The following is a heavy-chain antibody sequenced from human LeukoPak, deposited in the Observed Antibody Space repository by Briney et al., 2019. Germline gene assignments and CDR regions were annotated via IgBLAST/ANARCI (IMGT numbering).Heavy chain of an antibody. CDR1: GFTFSSYA. D-gene: IGHD3-16*01. V-gene: IGHV3-23*01. J-gene: IGHJ4*02. CDR3: AKDSGSSAYLPLNY. CDR2: IIGSGDTT. Sequence: GGSLRLSCAASGFTFSSYAMNWVRQAPGKGLGWVSAIIGSGDTTYYAGSVKGRFTISRDNSKNTLYLQMNSLRAEDTAVYYCAKDSGSSAYLPLNYWGQGTLVTVSS.